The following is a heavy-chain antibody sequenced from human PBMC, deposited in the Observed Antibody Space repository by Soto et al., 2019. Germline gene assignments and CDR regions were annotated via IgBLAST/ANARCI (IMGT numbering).Heavy chain of an antibody. J-gene: IGHJ6*04. Sequence: QVQLVQSGAEVMQPGSSVRVSCKASGGAFSSYAISWVRQAPGQGLEWMGGIIPIFGTADYAQKFQGRVTMTAGDSTTTASMELSSLTSEDTAVYFCARDNERVRLGGSIYSGMGVWGEGTTISVST. CDR1: GGAFSSYA. D-gene: IGHD5-12*01. CDR2: IIPIFGTA. V-gene: IGHV1-69*12. CDR3: ARDNERVRLGGSIYSGMGV.